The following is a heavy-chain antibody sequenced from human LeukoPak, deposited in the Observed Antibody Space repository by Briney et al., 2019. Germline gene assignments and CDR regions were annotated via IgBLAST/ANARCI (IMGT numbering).Heavy chain of an antibody. Sequence: SETLSLTCTVSGGSISSYYWSWIRQPPGKGLEWIGYIYYSGSTNYNPSLKSRVIISVDTSKNQFSLKLSSVTAADTAVYYCARAVGLNYYDSSGYPLWGQGTLVTVTS. CDR3: ARAVGLNYYDSSGYPL. D-gene: IGHD3-22*01. J-gene: IGHJ4*02. CDR1: GGSISSYY. V-gene: IGHV4-59*01. CDR2: IYYSGST.